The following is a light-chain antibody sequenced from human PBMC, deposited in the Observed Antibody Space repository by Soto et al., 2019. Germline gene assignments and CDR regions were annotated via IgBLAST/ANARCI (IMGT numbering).Light chain of an antibody. CDR3: QQYNNWPPIT. V-gene: IGKV3D-15*01. Sequence: ETVMTQSPATLSVSPGERATLSCWASQSVRSKLAWYQQKPGQAPRLLIYGASTRATGIPARFSGSGSGTEFTLTISSLQSEDFAVYYCQQYNNWPPITFGQGTRLEIK. J-gene: IGKJ5*01. CDR2: GAS. CDR1: QSVRSK.